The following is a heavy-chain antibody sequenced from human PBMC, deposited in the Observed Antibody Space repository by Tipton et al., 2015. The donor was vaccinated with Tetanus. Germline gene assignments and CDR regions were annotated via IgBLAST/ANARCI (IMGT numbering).Heavy chain of an antibody. CDR2: ITYDGNSE. CDR3: ARDSTYLFDY. Sequence: SLRLSCAASRFTFSSYGMHWARQAPGKGLEWMAVITYDGNSEYYADSVKGRFTISRDNAKNSLYLQMNSLRAEDTAMYYCARDSTYLFDYWGQGTLVTVSS. D-gene: IGHD2-2*01. J-gene: IGHJ4*02. V-gene: IGHV3-30*03. CDR1: RFTFSSYG.